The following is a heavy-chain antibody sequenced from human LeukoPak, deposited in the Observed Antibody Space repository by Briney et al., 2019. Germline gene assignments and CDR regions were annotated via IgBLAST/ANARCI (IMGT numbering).Heavy chain of an antibody. Sequence: PGGSLRLSCAASGFTFSSYEMHWVRQATGKGLEWVSAIGTAGDTYYPGSVKGRFTISRENAKNSLYLQMNSLRAEDTAVYYCVRGSATAMVSLDYWGQGTLVTVSS. CDR1: GFTFSSYE. D-gene: IGHD5-18*01. J-gene: IGHJ4*02. V-gene: IGHV3-13*01. CDR3: VRGSATAMVSLDY. CDR2: IGTAGDT.